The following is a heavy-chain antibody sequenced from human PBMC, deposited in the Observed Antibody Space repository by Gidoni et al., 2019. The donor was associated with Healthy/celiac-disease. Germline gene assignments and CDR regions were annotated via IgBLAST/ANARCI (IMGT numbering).Heavy chain of an antibody. CDR2: IIRIFGTA. Sequence: QVQLVQSGAEVKKPGSSVKVSCKASGGTFSSYAISWVRPAPGQGLEWMGGIIRIFGTANDAQKFQGRVTITADESTSTAYMELSSLRSEDTAVYYCARDQGPYCGGDCYPLNWFDPWGQGTLVTVSS. CDR3: ARDQGPYCGGDCYPLNWFDP. V-gene: IGHV1-69*01. CDR1: GGTFSSYA. J-gene: IGHJ5*02. D-gene: IGHD2-21*02.